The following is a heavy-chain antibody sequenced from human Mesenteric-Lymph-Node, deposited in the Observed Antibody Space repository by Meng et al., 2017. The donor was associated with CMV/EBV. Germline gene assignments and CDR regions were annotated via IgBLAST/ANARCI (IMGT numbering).Heavy chain of an antibody. CDR2: IHNSVST. CDR3: ARDQPADY. CDR1: GDSVSGGSYY. V-gene: IGHV4-61*01. J-gene: IGHJ4*02. Sequence: GSLRLSCTVSGDSVSGGSYYWTWIRQAPGKGLEWIGYIHNSVSTNYNPSLKSRVTISVDTSKNQFSLKLTSVTAADTAVYYCARDQPADYWGQGTLVTVSS.